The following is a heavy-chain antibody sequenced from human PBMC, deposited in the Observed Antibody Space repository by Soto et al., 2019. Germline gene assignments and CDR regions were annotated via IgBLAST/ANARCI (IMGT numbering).Heavy chain of an antibody. V-gene: IGHV4-59*01. CDR3: ARFSHCSGGSCYSSFDY. CDR2: IYYSGST. J-gene: IGHJ4*02. D-gene: IGHD2-15*01. Sequence: PSETLSLTCTVSGGSISSYYWSWIRQPPGKGLEWIGYIYYSGSTNYNPSLKSRVTISVDTSKNQFSLKLSSVTAADTAVYYCARFSHCSGGSCYSSFDYWGQGTLVTV. CDR1: GGSISSYY.